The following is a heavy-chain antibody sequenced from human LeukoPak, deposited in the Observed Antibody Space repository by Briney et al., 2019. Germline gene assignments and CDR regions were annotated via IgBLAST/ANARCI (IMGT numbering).Heavy chain of an antibody. V-gene: IGHV1-2*06. CDR1: GYNFIGFY. CDR2: INPNSGET. D-gene: IGHD6-13*01. CDR3: ARGATRLATAGAEFDS. J-gene: IGHJ4*02. Sequence: ASVRLSCKACGYNFIGFYMHWVRQAPGQSLEWMGRINPNSGETSFALSFQGRVTMTRDTSINTAYMELGRLTSDDTAVYFCARGATRLATAGAEFDSWGQGTLVIVSS.